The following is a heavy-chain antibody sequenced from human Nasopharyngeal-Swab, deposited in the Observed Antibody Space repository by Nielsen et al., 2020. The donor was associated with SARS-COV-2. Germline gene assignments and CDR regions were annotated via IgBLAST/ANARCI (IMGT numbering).Heavy chain of an antibody. D-gene: IGHD3/OR15-3a*01. CDR2: VFYTDSA. J-gene: IGHJ4*02. CDR3: VRDADFSGFDY. CDR1: GASIRSNRYN. Sequence: SETLSLTCTVSGASIRSNRYNWGWVRQPPGKGLEWIGSVFYTDSAYYNPTFENRVTISVDMSKKNFSLNLSSVTAADTAVYYCVRDADFSGFDYWGRGILVTVSS. V-gene: IGHV4-39*07.